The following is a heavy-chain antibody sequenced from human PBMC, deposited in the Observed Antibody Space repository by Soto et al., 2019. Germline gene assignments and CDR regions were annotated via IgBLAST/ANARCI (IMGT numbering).Heavy chain of an antibody. Sequence: QLQLQESGSGLVKPSQTLSLTCAVSGGAISRGGYSWSWIRQPPGKGLEWIGDIYHSGSTYNNPSLKRRDTISVDSSKNQFSLTLTSVTASDTAGYYCARVPDRWGQGTLVTVSS. CDR3: ARVPDR. CDR1: GGAISRGGYS. V-gene: IGHV4-30-2*01. D-gene: IGHD2-2*01. CDR2: IYHSGST. J-gene: IGHJ5*02.